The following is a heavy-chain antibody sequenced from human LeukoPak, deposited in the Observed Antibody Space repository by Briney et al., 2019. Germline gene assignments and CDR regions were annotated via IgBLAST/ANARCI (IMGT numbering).Heavy chain of an antibody. D-gene: IGHD4-23*01. CDR3: ARDDGGNFNDAFDI. CDR1: GFTFSTYW. J-gene: IGHJ3*02. V-gene: IGHV3-74*01. CDR2: INSAGSSI. Sequence: GGSLRLSCAASGFTFSTYWMHWVRQAPGKGLVWVSRINSAGSSISYADSVQGRCTISRDNAKNSLFLQMNSLRAEDTAVYFCARDDGGNFNDAFDIWGQGTMVTVSS.